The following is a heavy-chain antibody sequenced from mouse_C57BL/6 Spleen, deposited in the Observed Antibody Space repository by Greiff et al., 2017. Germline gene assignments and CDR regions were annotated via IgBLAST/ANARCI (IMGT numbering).Heavy chain of an antibody. J-gene: IGHJ1*03. D-gene: IGHD1-1*01. CDR2: IHPNSGST. Sequence: QVQLQQPGAELVKPGASVKLSCKASGYTFTSYWMHWVKQRPGQGLEWIGMIHPNSGSTNYNEKFKSKATLTVDKSSSTAYMQLSSLTSEDSAVYYCARDYSSSPYWYFDVWGTWTTVTVSS. V-gene: IGHV1-64*01. CDR3: ARDYSSSPYWYFDV. CDR1: GYTFTSYW.